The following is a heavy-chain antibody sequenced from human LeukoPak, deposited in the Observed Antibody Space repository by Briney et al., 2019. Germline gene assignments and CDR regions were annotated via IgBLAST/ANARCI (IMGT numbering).Heavy chain of an antibody. Sequence: GGSLRLSCAASGFTFSSYAMSWVRQAPGKGLEWVSAISGSGGSTYYADSVKGRFTISRDNSKNTLHLQMNSLRAEDTAVYYCAKSGQYRTGYSYGYYFDYWGQGTLVTVSS. CDR3: AKSGQYRTGYSYGYYFDY. D-gene: IGHD5-18*01. CDR2: ISGSGGST. V-gene: IGHV3-23*01. J-gene: IGHJ4*02. CDR1: GFTFSSYA.